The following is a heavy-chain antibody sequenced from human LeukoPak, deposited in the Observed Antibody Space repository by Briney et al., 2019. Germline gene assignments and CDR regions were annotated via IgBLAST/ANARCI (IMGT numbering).Heavy chain of an antibody. CDR2: IIPIFGTA. J-gene: IGHJ5*02. CDR3: ARSAGTGYNWFDP. V-gene: IGHV1-69*01. D-gene: IGHD6-13*01. Sequence: SVKVSCKASGGTFSGYAISWVRQAPGQGLEWMGGIIPIFGTANYAQRFQGRVTITADESTSTAYMELSSLRSEDTAVYYCARSAGTGYNWFDPWGQGTLVTVSS. CDR1: GGTFSGYA.